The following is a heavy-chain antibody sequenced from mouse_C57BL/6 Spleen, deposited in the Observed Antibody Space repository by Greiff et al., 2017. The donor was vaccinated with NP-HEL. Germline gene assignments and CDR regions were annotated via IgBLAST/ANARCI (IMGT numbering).Heavy chain of an antibody. V-gene: IGHV1-61*01. CDR3: ARSGGNFDY. CDR2: IYPSDSET. J-gene: IGHJ2*01. CDR1: GYTFTSYW. Sequence: QVQLKQPGAELVRPGSSVKLSCKASGYTFTSYWMDWVKQRPGQGLEWIVNIYPSDSETHYNQKFKDKATLTVDKSSSTAYMQLNSLTSEDSAVYYCARSGGNFDYWGQGTTLTVSS. D-gene: IGHD3-1*01.